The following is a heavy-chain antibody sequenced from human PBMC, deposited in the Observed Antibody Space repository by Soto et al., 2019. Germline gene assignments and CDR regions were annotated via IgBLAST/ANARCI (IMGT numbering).Heavy chain of an antibody. CDR3: ARPRSYYDVWSGSHKYSLDH. Sequence: VQLVESGGDLVQPGGSLRLSCVGSGFTFSTYTMHWVRQAPGKGLEWLSSITKTSAATYYAESVKGRFTISRDNAKNQLFLHMNSLRDDDTALYFCARPRSYYDVWSGSHKYSLDHWGQGTLVTVSS. CDR1: GFTFSTYT. CDR2: ITKTSAAT. V-gene: IGHV3-48*02. J-gene: IGHJ5*02. D-gene: IGHD3-3*01.